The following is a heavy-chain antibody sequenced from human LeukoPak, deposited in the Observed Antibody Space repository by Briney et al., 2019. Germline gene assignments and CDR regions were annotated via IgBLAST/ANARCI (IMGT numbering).Heavy chain of an antibody. CDR3: ARDTRQIFADWFDP. V-gene: IGHV3-48*01. J-gene: IGHJ5*02. CDR1: GFTFSSYS. D-gene: IGHD3-3*01. CDR2: ISSSSSTI. Sequence: QPGGSLRLSCAASGFTFSSYSMNWVRQAPGKGLEWVSYISSSSSTIYYADSVKGRFTISRDNAKNSLYLQMNSLRAEDTAVYYCARDTRQIFADWFDPWGQGTLVTVSS.